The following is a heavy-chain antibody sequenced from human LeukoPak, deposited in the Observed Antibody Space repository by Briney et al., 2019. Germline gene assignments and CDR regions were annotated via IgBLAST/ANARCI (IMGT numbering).Heavy chain of an antibody. CDR2: INHSGST. V-gene: IGHV4-34*01. J-gene: IGHJ4*02. CDR3: ARGRGGCSSTSCYSTSWDY. D-gene: IGHD2-2*01. Sequence: KPSETLSLTCAVYGGSSSGYYWSWIRQPPGKGLEWIGEINHSGSTNYNPSLKSRVTISVDTSKNQFSLKLSSVTAADTAVYYCARGRGGCSSTSCYSTSWDYWGQGTLVTVSS. CDR1: GGSSSGYY.